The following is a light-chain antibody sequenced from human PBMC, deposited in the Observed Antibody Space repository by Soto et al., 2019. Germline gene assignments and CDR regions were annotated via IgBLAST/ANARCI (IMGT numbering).Light chain of an antibody. CDR1: NIGSKS. CDR2: YDS. J-gene: IGLJ2*01. CDR3: QVCDSSRDHVV. Sequence: SYELTQPPSVSVAPGKTARITCGGDNIGSKSGHWYQQKPGQAPVLVIYYDSDRPSGIPERFSGSNSGNTATLTISRVEAGDEADYYCQVCDSSRDHVVFGGGTKLTVL. V-gene: IGLV3-21*04.